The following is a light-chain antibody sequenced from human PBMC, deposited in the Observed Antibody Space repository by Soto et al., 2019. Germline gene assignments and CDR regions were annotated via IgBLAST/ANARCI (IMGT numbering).Light chain of an antibody. CDR2: LNSDGSH. CDR3: QTWGTGIRV. J-gene: IGLJ3*02. V-gene: IGLV4-69*01. Sequence: QLVLTQSPSASASLGASVKLTCTLNSGHSNYAIAWHQQQPEKGPRYLMNLNSDGSHSKGDGIPDRFSGSSSGAERYLTISSLQSEDEADYYCQTWGTGIRVFGGGTKVTVL. CDR1: SGHSNYA.